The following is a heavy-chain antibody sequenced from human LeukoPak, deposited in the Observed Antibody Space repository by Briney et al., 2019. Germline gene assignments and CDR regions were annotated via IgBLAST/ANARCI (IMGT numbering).Heavy chain of an antibody. CDR1: GFTFSSYA. CDR3: AKGRDYYYYYYMDV. CDR2: ISYDGSNK. J-gene: IGHJ6*03. V-gene: IGHV3-30*04. Sequence: PGGSLRLSCAASGFTFSSYAMHWVRQAPGKGLEWVAVISYDGSNKYYADSVKGRFTISRDNSKNTLYLQMNSLRAEDTAVYYCAKGRDYYYYYYMDVWGKGTTVTVSS.